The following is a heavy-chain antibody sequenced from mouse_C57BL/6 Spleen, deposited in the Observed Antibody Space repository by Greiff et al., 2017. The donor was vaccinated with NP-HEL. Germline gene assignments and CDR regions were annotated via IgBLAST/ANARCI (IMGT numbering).Heavy chain of an antibody. CDR3: GRIITTGYAMDD. CDR1: GYTFTDHI. J-gene: IGHJ4*01. CDR2: IYPVSGET. D-gene: IGHD1-1*01. V-gene: IGHV1-11*01. Sequence: QVQLQESGAELASPGASVTLSCTASGYTFTDHIMNWVKKRPGQGLEWIGRIYPVSGETNYNQKFMGKAPFSVDRSSSTVYLVLNSLTSEDTAVYYCGRIITTGYAMDDWGQGTSVTVAS.